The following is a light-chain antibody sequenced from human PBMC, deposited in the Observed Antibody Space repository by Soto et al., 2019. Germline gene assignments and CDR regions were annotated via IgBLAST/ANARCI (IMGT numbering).Light chain of an antibody. CDR1: SSDVGTYHR. V-gene: IGLV2-18*01. J-gene: IGLJ2*01. CDR3: SIYTQSSTVI. CDR2: EVS. Sequence: QSALTQPPSVSGSPGQSVTISCTGTSSDVGTYHRVSWYQQPPGTAPKLMIDEVSNRPSGVPDRFSGSKSGNTASLTISGLQAEVEADYYCSIYTQSSTVIFGGGTK.